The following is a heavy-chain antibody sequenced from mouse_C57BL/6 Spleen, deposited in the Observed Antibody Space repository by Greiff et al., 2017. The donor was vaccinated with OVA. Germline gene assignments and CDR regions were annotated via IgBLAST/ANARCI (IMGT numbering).Heavy chain of an antibody. J-gene: IGHJ2*01. CDR1: GFTFSSYG. V-gene: IGHV5-6*01. D-gene: IGHD4-1*01. CDR2: ISSGGSYT. CDR3: ARELGRYVDY. Sequence: EVKLVESGGDLVKPGGSLKLSCAASGFTFSSYGMSWVRQTPDKRLEWVATISSGGSYTYYPDSVKGRFTISRDNAKNTLYLQMSSLKSEDTAMYYCARELGRYVDYWGQGTTLTVSS.